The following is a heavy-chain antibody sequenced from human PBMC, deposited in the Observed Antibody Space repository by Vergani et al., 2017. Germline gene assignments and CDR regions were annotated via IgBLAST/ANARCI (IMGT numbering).Heavy chain of an antibody. CDR3: AREPPLTGFFYY. Sequence: QVQLVQSGAEVGKPGASVKISCKASGYTFTAYYIHWVRQAPEQGLEWVGVISPDGFSTFYAQKFQGRVTITRDTSTSTVYVEVPSLRSDDTAVYYCAREPPLTGFFYYWGQGTLVTVSS. CDR2: ISPDGFST. CDR1: GYTFTAYY. D-gene: IGHD3-9*01. J-gene: IGHJ4*02. V-gene: IGHV1-46*03.